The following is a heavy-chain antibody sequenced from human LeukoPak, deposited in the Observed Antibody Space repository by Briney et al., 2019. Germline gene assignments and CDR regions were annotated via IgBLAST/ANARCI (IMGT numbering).Heavy chain of an antibody. CDR3: AKLGYYYGSGSYHTRDY. V-gene: IGHV3-23*01. CDR1: GFTFSSYA. J-gene: IGHJ4*02. D-gene: IGHD3-10*01. Sequence: GGSLRLSCAASGFTFSSYAMSWVRQAPGKGLEWVSAISGSGGSTYYADSVKGRFTISRDNSKNTLYLQMNSLRAEDTAVYYCAKLGYYYGSGSYHTRDYWGQGTLVTVSS. CDR2: ISGSGGST.